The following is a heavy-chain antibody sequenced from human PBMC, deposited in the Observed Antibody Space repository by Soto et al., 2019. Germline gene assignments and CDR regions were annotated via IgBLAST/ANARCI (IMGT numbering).Heavy chain of an antibody. J-gene: IGHJ4*02. CDR1: GGSISSYY. CDR3: ARVYYDSSGYYNIDY. V-gene: IGHV4-59*01. D-gene: IGHD3-22*01. CDR2: IYYSGST. Sequence: TSETLSLTCTVSGGSISSYYWSWIRQPPGKGLEWIGYIYYSGSTNYNPSLKSRVTISVDTSKNQFSLKLSSVTAADTAVYYCARVYYDSSGYYNIDYWGQGTLVTVSS.